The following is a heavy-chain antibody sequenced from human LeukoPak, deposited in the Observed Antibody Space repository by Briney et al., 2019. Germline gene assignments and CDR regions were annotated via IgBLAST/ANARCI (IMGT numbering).Heavy chain of an antibody. Sequence: SETLSLTCTVSGGSISSYYWSWIRQPPGKGLEWIGYIYYSGSTNYNPSLKSRVTISVDTSKNQFSLKLSSVTAADTAVYYCARQGMPDAFDIWGQGTMVTVSS. CDR2: IYYSGST. V-gene: IGHV4-59*08. D-gene: IGHD2-2*01. J-gene: IGHJ3*02. CDR1: GGSISSYY. CDR3: ARQGMPDAFDI.